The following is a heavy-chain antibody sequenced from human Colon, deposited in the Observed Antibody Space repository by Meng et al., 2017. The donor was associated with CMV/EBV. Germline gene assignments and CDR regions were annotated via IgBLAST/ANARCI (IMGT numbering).Heavy chain of an antibody. CDR1: GFTFSDAW. Sequence: GGSLRLSCAASGFTFSDAWMSWVRQATGKGLEWVSAIGTAGDTYYPGSVKGRFTISRENAKNSLYLQMNSLRAGDTAVYYCARGRYYYGMDVWGQGTTVTVSS. CDR3: ARGRYYYGMDV. V-gene: IGHV3-13*01. CDR2: IGTAGDT. J-gene: IGHJ6*02.